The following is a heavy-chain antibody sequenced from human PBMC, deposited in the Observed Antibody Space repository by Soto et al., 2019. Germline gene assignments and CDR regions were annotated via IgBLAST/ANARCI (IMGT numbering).Heavy chain of an antibody. Sequence: GGSLRLSCAASGFTFSSYSMNWVRQAPGKGLEWVSSISSSSSYIYYADSVKGRFIISRDNAKNSLYLQMNSLRAEDTAVYYCARVGYCSGGSCLRATYYYYYYMDVWGKGTTVTVSS. CDR3: ARVGYCSGGSCLRATYYYYYYMDV. D-gene: IGHD2-15*01. CDR2: ISSSSSYI. CDR1: GFTFSSYS. V-gene: IGHV3-21*01. J-gene: IGHJ6*03.